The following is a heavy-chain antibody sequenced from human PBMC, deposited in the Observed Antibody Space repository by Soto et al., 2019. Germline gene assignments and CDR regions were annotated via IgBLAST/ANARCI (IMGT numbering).Heavy chain of an antibody. J-gene: IGHJ3*02. D-gene: IGHD3-16*01. CDR3: AYPGGGYNYDAFDI. V-gene: IGHV1-69*01. Sequence: QVQLVQSGAEVKKPGSSVKVSCKASGGTFSSYAISWVRQAPGQGHEWMGGIIPIFGTANYAQKFQGRVTITADESTSTAYMELSSLRSEDTAVYYCAYPGGGYNYDAFDIWGQGTMVTVSS. CDR2: IIPIFGTA. CDR1: GGTFSSYA.